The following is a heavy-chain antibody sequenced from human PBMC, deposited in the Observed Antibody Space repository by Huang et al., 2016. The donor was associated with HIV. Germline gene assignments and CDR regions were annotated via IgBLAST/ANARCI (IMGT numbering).Heavy chain of an antibody. CDR1: GFTVSTNY. D-gene: IGHD2-8*02. V-gene: IGHV3-53*01. Sequence: EVQLVESGGGLIQPGGSLRLSCAASGFTVSTNYMTWVRQAPGKELDGVALIYSGGTTYCADSVKGRFTISRDDSENTLYLHMTSLRAGDTAVYYCAKEGDTGAALGYWGQGTLVTVS. CDR3: AKEGDTGAALGY. CDR2: IYSGGTT. J-gene: IGHJ4*02.